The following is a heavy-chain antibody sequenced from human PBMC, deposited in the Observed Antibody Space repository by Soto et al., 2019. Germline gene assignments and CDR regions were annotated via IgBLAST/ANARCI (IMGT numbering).Heavy chain of an antibody. CDR1: RGTFNNYG. D-gene: IGHD5-12*01. J-gene: IGHJ4*02. CDR3: ARAPLRDAYNYWGVFHY. CDR2: IIPMLGTT. Sequence: QVQLVQSGAEVRKPGSSVKVSCKASRGTFNNYGITWVRQAPGQGLEWMGGIIPMLGTTNYGQKFQGRVTITADKSTNTAYMELSTLRSDDTAIYYCARAPLRDAYNYWGVFHYWGQGTLLTVSS. V-gene: IGHV1-69*06.